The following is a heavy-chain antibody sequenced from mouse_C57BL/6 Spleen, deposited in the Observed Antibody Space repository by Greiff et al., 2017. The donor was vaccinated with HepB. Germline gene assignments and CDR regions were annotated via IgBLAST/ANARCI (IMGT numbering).Heavy chain of an antibody. CDR3: ARELLRPYFDY. V-gene: IGHV5-4*01. CDR2: ISDGGSYT. Sequence: EVQLVESGGGLVKPGGSLKLSCAASGFTFSSYAMSWVRQTPEKRLEWVATISDGGSYTYYPDNVKGRFTISRDNAKNNLYLQMSHLKSEDTAMYYCARELLRPYFDYWGQGTTLTVSS. CDR1: GFTFSSYA. J-gene: IGHJ2*01. D-gene: IGHD1-2*01.